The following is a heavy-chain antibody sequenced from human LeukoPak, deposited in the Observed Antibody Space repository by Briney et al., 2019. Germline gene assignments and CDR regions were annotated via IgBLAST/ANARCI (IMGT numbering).Heavy chain of an antibody. CDR2: IEGDGSRT. D-gene: IGHD3-10*01. J-gene: IGHJ4*02. CDR3: ARATSGTSYEY. V-gene: IGHV3-74*01. CDR1: GFTFRNYW. Sequence: GGSLRLSCAASGFTFRNYWMHWVRQPPGKGLVWVSSIEGDGSRTNYAGSVKGRFTISRDNAENTLYLQMNSLRAEDTAVYFCARATSGTSYEYWGQGTLVTVSS.